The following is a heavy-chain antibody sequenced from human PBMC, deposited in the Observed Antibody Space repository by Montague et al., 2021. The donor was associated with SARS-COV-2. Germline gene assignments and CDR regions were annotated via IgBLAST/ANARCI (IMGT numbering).Heavy chain of an antibody. V-gene: IGHV4-61*02. J-gene: IGHJ6*02. CDR1: GDSISSGSYY. CDR3: ARGDGVDTAMVYYYYGMDV. Sequence: TLSLTCTVSGDSISSGSYYWSWIRQPAGKGLEWIGRIYTSGSTNYNPSLKSRVTISVDTSKNQFSLKLSSVTAADTAVYYCARGDGVDTAMVYYYYGMDVWGQGTTVTVSS. D-gene: IGHD5-18*01. CDR2: IYTSGST.